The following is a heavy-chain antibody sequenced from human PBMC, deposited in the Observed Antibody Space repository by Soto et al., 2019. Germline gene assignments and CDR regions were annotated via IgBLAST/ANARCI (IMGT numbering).Heavy chain of an antibody. CDR3: ARGRSSTVTTWGGGAYIDY. Sequence: PSETMSLTCTVSGGSISSSRYYWVWIRQPPGKGLEWIGSIYYSGSTYYNPSLKSRVTISVDTSKNQFSLKLSSVTAADTAVYYCARGRSSTVTTWGGGAYIDYWGQGTLVTVSS. D-gene: IGHD4-17*01. V-gene: IGHV4-39*01. CDR1: GGSISSSRYY. J-gene: IGHJ4*02. CDR2: IYYSGST.